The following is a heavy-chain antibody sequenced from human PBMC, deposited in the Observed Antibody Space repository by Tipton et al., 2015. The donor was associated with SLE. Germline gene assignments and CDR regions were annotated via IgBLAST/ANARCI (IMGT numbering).Heavy chain of an antibody. CDR1: GGSMRSSNW. CDR2: IHHSGST. Sequence: TLSLTCAVSGGSMRSSNWWSWVRQPPGKGLEWIGEIHHSGSTNYNPSLKSRITISEDTSKNQFSLKLTSVTAADTAIYYCVRGHPHIVVLIGGGWFDPWGQGTLVTVSS. D-gene: IGHD2-21*01. J-gene: IGHJ5*02. CDR3: VRGHPHIVVLIGGGWFDP. V-gene: IGHV4-4*02.